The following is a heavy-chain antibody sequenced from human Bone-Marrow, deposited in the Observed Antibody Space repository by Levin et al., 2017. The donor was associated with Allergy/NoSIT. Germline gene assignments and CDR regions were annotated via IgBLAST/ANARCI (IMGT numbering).Heavy chain of an antibody. J-gene: IGHJ4*02. CDR3: ATLSAGLFFAY. CDR1: GGSIHSNIYY. D-gene: IGHD6-13*01. Sequence: SQTLSLTCSVSGGSIHSNIYYWGWVRQPPGKGLEWIGSSFYSGTTFYNPSLKSRVSISVDTSKNQFSLSLSSVTAADTAVYYCATLSAGLFFAYWGQGALVIVSS. V-gene: IGHV4-39*01. CDR2: SFYSGTT.